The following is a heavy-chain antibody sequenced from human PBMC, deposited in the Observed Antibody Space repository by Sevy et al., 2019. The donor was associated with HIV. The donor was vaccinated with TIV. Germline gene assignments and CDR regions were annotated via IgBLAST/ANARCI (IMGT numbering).Heavy chain of an antibody. J-gene: IGHJ5*02. CDR1: GFTFSAYW. D-gene: IGHD6-13*01. V-gene: IGHV3-7*01. CDR2: INQGGSEK. Sequence: GGSLRLSCAASGFTFSAYWMNWVRQAPGKGLEWVANINQGGSEKYYVDSVKGRFTISRDNAKNSLFLQMNSLRAEDTAVYYCARALAAAASSWGQGALVTVSS. CDR3: ARALAAAASS.